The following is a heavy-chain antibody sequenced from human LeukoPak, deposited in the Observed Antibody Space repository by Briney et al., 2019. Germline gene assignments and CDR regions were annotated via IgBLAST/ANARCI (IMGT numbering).Heavy chain of an antibody. CDR1: GFTFSSYA. D-gene: IGHD6-19*01. V-gene: IGHV3-23*01. J-gene: IGHJ4*02. CDR2: ISGSGGST. Sequence: GGSLRLSCAASGFTFSSYAVSWVRQAPGKGLEWVSAISGSGGSTYYADSVKGRFTISRDNSKNTLYLQMNSLRAEDTAVYYCAKQVGSGWYYFDYWGQGTLVTVSS. CDR3: AKQVGSGWYYFDY.